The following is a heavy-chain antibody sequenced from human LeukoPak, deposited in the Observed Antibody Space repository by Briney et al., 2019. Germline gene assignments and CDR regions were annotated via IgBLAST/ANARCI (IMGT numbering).Heavy chain of an antibody. CDR2: IWYDGSNK. J-gene: IGHJ4*02. D-gene: IGHD3-10*01. CDR1: GFTFSSYG. CDR3: ARGYYGSGSYYMGNY. Sequence: GGSLRLSCAASGFTFSSYGMHWVRQAPGKGLEWVAVIWYDGSNKYYADSVKGRFTISRDNSKNTLYLQMNSLRVEDSALYYCARGYYGSGSYYMGNYWGQGTLVTVSS. V-gene: IGHV3-33*01.